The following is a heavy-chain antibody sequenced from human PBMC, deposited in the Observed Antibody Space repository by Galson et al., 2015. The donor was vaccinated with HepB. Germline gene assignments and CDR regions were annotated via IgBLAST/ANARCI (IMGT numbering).Heavy chain of an antibody. J-gene: IGHJ3*01. D-gene: IGHD2-15*01. Sequence: SLRLSCAASGFIFSDSAMHWVRQAPGRGLQWVARIRSRRNSYATVYGASVEGRFTISRDDTKQTTYLQMNSLRIEDTAVYYCARDGGSHTALDVWGQGTLVTVAA. V-gene: IGHV3-73*01. CDR3: ARDGGSHTALDV. CDR2: IRSRRNSYAT. CDR1: GFIFSDSA.